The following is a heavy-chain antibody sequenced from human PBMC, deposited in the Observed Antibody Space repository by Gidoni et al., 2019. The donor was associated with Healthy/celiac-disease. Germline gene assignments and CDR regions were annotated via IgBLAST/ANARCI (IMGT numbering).Heavy chain of an antibody. V-gene: IGHV4-34*01. Sequence: QVQLQQWGAGLLKPSGTLSLTCAVFGGSFSGSYLCWFRKPPGKGLELIGETNHIGSTNYNPSLKSRVTISVDTSKNQFSRKLSSVTAADTAVYYCARGAQNNSGYDYVWGSYRYRTFFDYWGQGTLVTVPS. D-gene: IGHD3-16*02. CDR2: TNHIGST. J-gene: IGHJ4*02. CDR3: ARGAQNNSGYDYVWGSYRYRTFFDY. CDR1: GGSFSGSY.